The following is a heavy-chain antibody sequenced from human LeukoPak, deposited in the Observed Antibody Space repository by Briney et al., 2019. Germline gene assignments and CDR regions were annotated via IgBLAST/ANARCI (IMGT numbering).Heavy chain of an antibody. CDR2: VNNDGSST. CDR1: GFTFRSYW. CDR3: ARSNHGCHDY. Sequence: GGSLRLSCAASGFTFRSYWMHWVRQAPGKGLVWVSRVNNDGSSTPYADSVKGRFTISRDNAKNTLYLQMNSLRAEDTAVYYCARSNHGCHDYWGQGTLVTVSS. J-gene: IGHJ4*02. D-gene: IGHD4-11*01. V-gene: IGHV3-74*01.